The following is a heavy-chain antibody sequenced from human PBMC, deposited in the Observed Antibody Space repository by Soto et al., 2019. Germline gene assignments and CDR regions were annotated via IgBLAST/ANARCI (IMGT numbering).Heavy chain of an antibody. CDR3: ARDGYYYDSSGYYPNDAFDI. D-gene: IGHD3-22*01. V-gene: IGHV4-38-2*01. Sequence: AVSGYSISSGYYWGWIRQPPGKGLEWIGSIYHSGSTYYNPSLKSRVTISVDTSKNQFSLKLSSVTAADTAVYYCARDGYYYDSSGYYPNDAFDIWGQGTMVTVSS. CDR2: IYHSGST. J-gene: IGHJ3*02. CDR1: GYSISSGYY.